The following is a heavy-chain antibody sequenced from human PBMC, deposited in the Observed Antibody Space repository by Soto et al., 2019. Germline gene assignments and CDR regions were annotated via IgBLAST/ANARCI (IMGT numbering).Heavy chain of an antibody. V-gene: IGHV1-18*01. CDR2: ISTDNGNT. CDR1: GYSFTSYG. D-gene: IGHD2-21*01. CDR3: ARDVSDTSLFFYSYGMDV. Sequence: QVHLVQSGAEVRKPGASVKVSCKASGYSFTSYGISWVRQAPGQGLEWMGWISTDNGNTNYAHNLQGRVTMTIDPSTSTAYMELWSLGSDDTAVYYCARDVSDTSLFFYSYGMDVWGQGTTVTVSS. J-gene: IGHJ6*02.